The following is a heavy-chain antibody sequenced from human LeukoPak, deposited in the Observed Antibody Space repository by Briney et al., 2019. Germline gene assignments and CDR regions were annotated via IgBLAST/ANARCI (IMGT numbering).Heavy chain of an antibody. D-gene: IGHD2-21*02. CDR1: GFDFSRYG. CDR2: VRYDGVNK. V-gene: IGHV3-30*02. Sequence: GGSLRLSCAASGFDFSRYGMHXXXXXPXXXXXXXAFVRYDGVNKYYXXSXXXXXXXXKXNSKXTLYLQMNSLRVEDTALYSCARESGVDYHSEGPRYWGLGTLVTVSS. CDR3: ARESGVDYHSEGPRY. J-gene: IGHJ4*02.